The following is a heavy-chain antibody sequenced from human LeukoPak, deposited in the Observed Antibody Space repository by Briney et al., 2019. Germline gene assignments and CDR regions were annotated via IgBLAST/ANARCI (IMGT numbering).Heavy chain of an antibody. V-gene: IGHV4-59*08. CDR3: ARVYPMRGPFDS. D-gene: IGHD3-22*01. Sequence: SETLSLTCTVSGASISTYYWSWTRQPPGKGLEWIGYIYYSGSTNYNPSLKSRVTISVDTSKNLFSLKLTSVTAADTAMYYCARVYPMRGPFDSWGQGTLVTVSS. J-gene: IGHJ4*02. CDR1: GASISTYY. CDR2: IYYSGST.